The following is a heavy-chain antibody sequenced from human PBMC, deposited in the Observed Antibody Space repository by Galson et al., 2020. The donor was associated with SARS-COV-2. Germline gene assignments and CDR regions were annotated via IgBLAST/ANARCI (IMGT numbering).Heavy chain of an antibody. J-gene: IGHJ4*02. CDR1: GGPISSGGYS. V-gene: IGHV4-30-2*01. Sequence: ASETLSLTCTAPGGPISSGGYSWSWIRQPPGKGLEWIGYIYHSGSTYYNPSLKSRVPISVDRSKNQFSLKLSSVTAADTAVYYCARVYAYYDYVWGSYRPDYFDYWGQGTLVTVSS. D-gene: IGHD3-16*02. CDR3: ARVYAYYDYVWGSYRPDYFDY. CDR2: IYHSGST.